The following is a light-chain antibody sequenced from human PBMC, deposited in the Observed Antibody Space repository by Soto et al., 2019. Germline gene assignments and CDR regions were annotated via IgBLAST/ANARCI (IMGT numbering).Light chain of an antibody. CDR2: DAS. J-gene: IGKJ4*01. Sequence: EIVLTQSPGTLSLPPGERATLSCRASQSVSSSYLAWYQQKPGQAPRLLIYDASSRATGIPDRFSGSGSRTDFTLTISRLEPEDVAVFYCQQYGSSPLTFGGGTKVEI. CDR1: QSVSSSY. CDR3: QQYGSSPLT. V-gene: IGKV3-20*01.